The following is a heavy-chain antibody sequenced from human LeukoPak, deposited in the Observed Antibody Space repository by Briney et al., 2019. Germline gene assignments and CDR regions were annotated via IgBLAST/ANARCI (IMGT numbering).Heavy chain of an antibody. CDR1: GFTFSSYW. D-gene: IGHD5-18*01. Sequence: GGSLRLSCAASGFTFSSYWMSWFRQAPGKGLEWVANIKQDGSEKYYVDSVKGRFTISRDNAKNSLYLQMNSLRAEDTAVYYCARDRDGYSYGYWYFDLWGRGTLVTVSS. V-gene: IGHV3-7*01. CDR2: IKQDGSEK. CDR3: ARDRDGYSYGYWYFDL. J-gene: IGHJ2*01.